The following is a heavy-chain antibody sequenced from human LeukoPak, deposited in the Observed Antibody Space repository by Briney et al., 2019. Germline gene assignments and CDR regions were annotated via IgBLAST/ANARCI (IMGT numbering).Heavy chain of an antibody. CDR1: GFSLSSYW. V-gene: IGHV3-7*05. CDR3: ARVCTFDDIVAHDGMDV. J-gene: IGHJ6*02. Sequence: PGGSLRLSCAASGFSLSSYWMSWVRQAPVKGLEWVANIKQDGSETYYVDSVKGRFTISRDNAKSSLYLQMNSLRAEDTAVYYCARVCTFDDIVAHDGMDVWGQGTTVTVS. D-gene: IGHD2-21*01. CDR2: IKQDGSET.